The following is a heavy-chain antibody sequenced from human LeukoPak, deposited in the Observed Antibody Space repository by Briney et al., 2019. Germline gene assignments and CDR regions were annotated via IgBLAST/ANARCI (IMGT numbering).Heavy chain of an antibody. J-gene: IGHJ3*02. CDR2: IIPIFGTA. CDR1: GGTFSSYA. V-gene: IGHV1-69*13. Sequence: SVKDSCKASGGTFSSYAISWVRQAPGQGLEWMGGIIPIFGTANYAQKFQGRVTITADESTSTAYMELSSLRSEDTAVYYCASPGKQWLEEYAFDIWGQGTMVTVSS. CDR3: ASPGKQWLEEYAFDI. D-gene: IGHD6-19*01.